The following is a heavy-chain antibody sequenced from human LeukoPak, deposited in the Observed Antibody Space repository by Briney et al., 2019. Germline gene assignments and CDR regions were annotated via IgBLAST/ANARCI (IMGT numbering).Heavy chain of an antibody. J-gene: IGHJ4*02. CDR2: IRYDGSTK. Sequence: GGSLGLSCAASGFSFSGYGMHWVRQAPGKGLEWVTFIRYDGSTKSYADSAKGRFTIARDNSKNTLYLQMNSLRAEDTAVYFCAKDYNNGFDYWGQGALVTVSS. CDR3: AKDYNNGFDY. V-gene: IGHV3-30*02. D-gene: IGHD1-14*01. CDR1: GFSFSGYG.